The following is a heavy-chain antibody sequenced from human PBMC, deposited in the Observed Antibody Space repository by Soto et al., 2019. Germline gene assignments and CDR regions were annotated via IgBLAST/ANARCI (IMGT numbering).Heavy chain of an antibody. Sequence: SETLSLTCTVSGGSISSSSYYWGWIRQPPGKGLEWIGSIYYSGSTYYNPSLKSRVTISVDTSKNQFSLKLSSVTAADTAVYFCARHASLSGYDSAYFDYWGQGTLVTVSS. CDR3: ARHASLSGYDSAYFDY. D-gene: IGHD5-12*01. V-gene: IGHV4-39*01. CDR2: IYYSGST. CDR1: GGSISSSSYY. J-gene: IGHJ4*02.